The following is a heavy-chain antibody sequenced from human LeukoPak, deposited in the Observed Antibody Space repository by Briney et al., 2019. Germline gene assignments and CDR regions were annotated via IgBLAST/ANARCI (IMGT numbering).Heavy chain of an antibody. CDR1: GFTFSSYS. CDR3: ARLKWLMRAFDI. V-gene: IGHV3-21*01. D-gene: IGHD3-22*01. Sequence: GGSLILSCAASGFTFSSYSMNWVRQAPGKGLEWVSSISSSSSYIYYADSVKGRFTVSRDNAKSSLYLQMNSLRAEDTAVYYCARLKWLMRAFDIWGQGTMVTVSS. CDR2: ISSSSSYI. J-gene: IGHJ3*02.